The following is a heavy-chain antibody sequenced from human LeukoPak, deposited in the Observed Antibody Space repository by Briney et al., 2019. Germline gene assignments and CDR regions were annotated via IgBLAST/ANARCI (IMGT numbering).Heavy chain of an antibody. CDR1: GFTFSSYE. Sequence: GGSLRLSCAASGFTFSSYEMNWVRQAPGKGLEWVSYTSGSGNTIYYAGSVKGRFTISRDNAKNSLFLQMNSLRAEDTAVYYCARGSAYCGGDCYFNFDYWGQGTLVTVSS. CDR2: TSGSGNTI. J-gene: IGHJ4*02. V-gene: IGHV3-48*03. D-gene: IGHD2-21*02. CDR3: ARGSAYCGGDCYFNFDY.